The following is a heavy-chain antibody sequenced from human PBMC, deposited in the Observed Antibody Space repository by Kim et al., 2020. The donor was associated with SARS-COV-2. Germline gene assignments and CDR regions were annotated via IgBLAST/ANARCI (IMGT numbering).Heavy chain of an antibody. J-gene: IGHJ5*02. CDR2: SYHSGST. CDR3: AAVLRYFDWLRGDNWFDP. D-gene: IGHD3-9*01. CDR1: GGSISSSNW. Sequence: SETLSLTCAVSGGSISSSNWWSWVRQPPGKGLEWIGESYHSGSTNYNPSLKSRVTISVDKSKNQFSLKLSSVTAADTAVYYCAAVLRYFDWLRGDNWFDPWGQGTLVTVSS. V-gene: IGHV4-4*02.